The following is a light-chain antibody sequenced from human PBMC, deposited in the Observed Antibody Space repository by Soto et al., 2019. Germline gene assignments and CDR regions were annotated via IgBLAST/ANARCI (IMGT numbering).Light chain of an antibody. CDR1: QSVSSN. CDR3: QQYNNWPPHT. J-gene: IGKJ2*01. Sequence: EIVMTQSPATLSVSPGERATLSCRASQSVSSNLAWYQQKPGKALRLLIYGASTRATGIPARFSGSGSGTEFTLNISSLQSEDFAVYYCQQYNNWPPHTFGQGTKLEIK. CDR2: GAS. V-gene: IGKV3-15*01.